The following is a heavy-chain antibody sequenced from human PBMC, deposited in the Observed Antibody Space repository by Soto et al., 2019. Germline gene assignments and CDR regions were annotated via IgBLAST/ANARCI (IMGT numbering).Heavy chain of an antibody. CDR1: GFTFDDYT. V-gene: IGHV3-43*01. Sequence: PGGSLRLSCAASGFTFDDYTMHWVRQAPGKGLEWVSLISWDGGSTYYADSVKGRFTISRDNSKNSLYLQMNSLRTEDTALYYCAKDKGTSHYYYYGMDVWGQGTTVTVSS. D-gene: IGHD2-2*01. J-gene: IGHJ6*02. CDR2: ISWDGGST. CDR3: AKDKGTSHYYYYGMDV.